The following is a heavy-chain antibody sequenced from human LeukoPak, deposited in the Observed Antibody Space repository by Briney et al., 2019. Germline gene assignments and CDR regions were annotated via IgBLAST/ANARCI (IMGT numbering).Heavy chain of an antibody. CDR1: GVTFSNAW. V-gene: IGHV3-15*01. Sequence: GGSLRLCCAASGVTFSNAWMSWVRQAPGKGLDPVGRIKSKTDGGTTDYAAPVKGRFTISRDDSKNTLYLQMNSLKTEDTAVYYCTTVRYCSSTSCYGTDYYYGMDVWGQGTTVTVSS. CDR2: IKSKTDGGTT. CDR3: TTVRYCSSTSCYGTDYYYGMDV. D-gene: IGHD2-2*01. J-gene: IGHJ6*02.